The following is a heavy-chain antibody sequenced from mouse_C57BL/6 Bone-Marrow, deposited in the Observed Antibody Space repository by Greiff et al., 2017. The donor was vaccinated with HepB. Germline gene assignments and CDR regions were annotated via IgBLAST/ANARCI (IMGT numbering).Heavy chain of an antibody. D-gene: IGHD2-1*01. CDR1: GFNIKDDY. J-gene: IGHJ4*01. V-gene: IGHV14-4*01. CDR2: IDPENGDT. CDR3: TNGNPYYYAMDY. Sequence: VQLQQSGAELVRPGASVKLSCTASGFNIKDDYMHWVKQRPEQGLEWIGWIDPENGDTEYASKFQGKATITADTSSNTASLQLSILTSEDTAVYYCTNGNPYYYAMDYWGQGTSVTVSS.